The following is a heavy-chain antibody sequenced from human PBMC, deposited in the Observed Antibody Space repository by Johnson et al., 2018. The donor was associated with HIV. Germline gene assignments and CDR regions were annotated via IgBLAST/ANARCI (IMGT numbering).Heavy chain of an antibody. J-gene: IGHJ3*02. Sequence: QVQLVESGGGVVQPGRSLRLSCAASGFTFSSYAMHWVRQAPGKGLEWVAVISYDGSNKYYADSVKGRFTISRDNSKNTLYLQMNSLRAEDTAVYYCARGRARAFDIGGQGTMVTVSS. D-gene: IGHD5-12*01. CDR2: ISYDGSNK. CDR1: GFTFSSYA. CDR3: ARGRARAFDI. V-gene: IGHV3-30-3*01.